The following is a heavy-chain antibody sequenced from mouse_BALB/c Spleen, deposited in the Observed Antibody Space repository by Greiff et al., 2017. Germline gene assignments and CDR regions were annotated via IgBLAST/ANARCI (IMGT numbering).Heavy chain of an antibody. D-gene: IGHD2-4*01. CDR3: ATEGLRRTPYAMDY. Sequence: DVKLQESGPGLVKPSQSLSLTCTVTGYSITSDYAWNWIRQFPGNKLEWMGYISYSGSTSYNPSLKSRISITRDTSKNQFFLQLNSVTTEDTATYYCATEGLRRTPYAMDYWGQGTSVTVSS. V-gene: IGHV3-2*02. CDR2: ISYSGST. CDR1: GYSITSDYA. J-gene: IGHJ4*01.